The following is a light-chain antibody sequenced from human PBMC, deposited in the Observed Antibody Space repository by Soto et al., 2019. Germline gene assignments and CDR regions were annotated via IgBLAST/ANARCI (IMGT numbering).Light chain of an antibody. CDR1: QSISSW. J-gene: IGKJ1*01. Sequence: DIQMTQSPSTLSASVGDRVTITCRASQSISSWLAWYQQKPGKAPKLLIYDVSSLESGVPSRFSGSGSGTEFILNISSLQPDDFATYYCQQYDSYSWTFDQGTRWIS. CDR3: QQYDSYSWT. V-gene: IGKV1-5*01. CDR2: DVS.